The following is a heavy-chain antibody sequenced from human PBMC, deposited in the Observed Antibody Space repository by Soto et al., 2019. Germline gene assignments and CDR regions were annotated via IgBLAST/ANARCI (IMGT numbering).Heavy chain of an antibody. CDR2: IKSKTDVGTT. V-gene: IGHV3-15*01. CDR3: TTETRRDY. CDR1: GFTFSNAL. D-gene: IGHD2-2*01. Sequence: GGSLRLSCAASGFTFSNALMSWVRQAPGKGLEWVGRIKSKTDVGTTDYAAPVKGRFTISRDDSKNTLYLQMNSLKTEDTAVYYRTTETRRDYWGQGTMVTVSS. J-gene: IGHJ4*02.